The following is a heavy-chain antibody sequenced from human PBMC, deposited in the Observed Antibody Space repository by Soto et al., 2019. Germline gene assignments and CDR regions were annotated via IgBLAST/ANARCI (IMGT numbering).Heavy chain of an antibody. V-gene: IGHV3-23*01. CDR1: GFTFSSYA. CDR3: AKVLRSEYYDSSGYYDAFDI. J-gene: IGHJ3*02. CDR2: ISGSGGST. D-gene: IGHD3-22*01. Sequence: GGSLRLSCAASGFTFSSYAMSWVRQAPGKGLEWVSAISGSGGSTYYADSVKGRFTISRDNSKNTLYLQMNSLGAEDTAVYYCAKVLRSEYYDSSGYYDAFDIWGQGTMVTVSS.